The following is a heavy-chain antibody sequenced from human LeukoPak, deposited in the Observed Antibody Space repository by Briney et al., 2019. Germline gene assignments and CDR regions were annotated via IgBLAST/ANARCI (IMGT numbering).Heavy chain of an antibody. J-gene: IGHJ4*02. Sequence: GGSLRLSCAASGFSVSSNYMNWVRQAPGKGLEWVSIIYSGGTTYYADSVKGRFTISRDNSKNTLYLQMNSLRAEDTAVYYCARDSYGSGSYYRIDYWGQGTLVTVSS. CDR1: GFSVSSNY. D-gene: IGHD3-10*01. CDR2: IYSGGTT. CDR3: ARDSYGSGSYYRIDY. V-gene: IGHV3-53*01.